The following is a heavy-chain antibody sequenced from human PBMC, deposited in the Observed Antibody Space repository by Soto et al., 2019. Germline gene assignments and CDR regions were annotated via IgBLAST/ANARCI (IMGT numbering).Heavy chain of an antibody. CDR3: AKDFVVVPAAIPALYY. J-gene: IGHJ4*02. CDR2: ISYDGSNK. D-gene: IGHD2-2*01. CDR1: GFTFSSYA. Sequence: GGSLRLSCAASGFTFSSYAMHWVRQAPGKGLEWVAVISYDGSNKYYADSVKGRFTISRDNSKNTLYLQMNSLRAEDTAVYYCAKDFVVVPAAIPALYYWGQGTLVTVS. V-gene: IGHV3-30-3*01.